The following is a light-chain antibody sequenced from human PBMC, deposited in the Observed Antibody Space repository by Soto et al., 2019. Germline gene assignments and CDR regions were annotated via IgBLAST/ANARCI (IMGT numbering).Light chain of an antibody. CDR1: QSVSNN. V-gene: IGKV3-15*01. CDR2: GAS. Sequence: EIVMTQSPATLSVSPGERATLSCRASQSVSNNLAWYQQKPGQAPRLLIYGASTRATGIPARFSGSGSGTEVTLTISSLQSEDLAVYYCQQYNTWSPLTFGGGTKVETK. CDR3: QQYNTWSPLT. J-gene: IGKJ4*01.